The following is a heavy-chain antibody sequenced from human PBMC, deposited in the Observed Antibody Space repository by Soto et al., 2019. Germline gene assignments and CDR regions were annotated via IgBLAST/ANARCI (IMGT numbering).Heavy chain of an antibody. CDR3: ARDRRGYSGYDYNYYCYGMDV. D-gene: IGHD5-12*01. J-gene: IGHJ6*02. CDR1: GFTFSSYS. V-gene: IGHV3-21*01. CDR2: ISSSSSYI. Sequence: PGGSLRLSCAASGFTFSSYSMNWVRQAPGKGLEWVSSISSSSSYIYYADSVKGRFTISRDNAKNSLYLQMNSLRAEDTAVYYCARDRRGYSGYDYNYYCYGMDVWGQGTTVTVSS.